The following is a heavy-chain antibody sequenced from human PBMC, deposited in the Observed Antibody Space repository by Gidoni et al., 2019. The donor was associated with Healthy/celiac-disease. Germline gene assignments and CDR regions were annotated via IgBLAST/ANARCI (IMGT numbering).Heavy chain of an antibody. V-gene: IGHV1-69*06. J-gene: IGHJ6*02. CDR3: ARQLAEKGYCSGGSCGGYYYYGMDV. D-gene: IGHD2-15*01. CDR1: GGTFSSYA. Sequence: QVQLVQSGAEVKKPGSSVQVSCKASGGTFSSYAISWVRQAPGQGLEWMGGIIPIFGTANYAQKFQGRVTITADKSTSTAYMELSSLRSEDTAVYYCARQLAEKGYCSGGSCGGYYYYGMDVWGQGTTVTVSS. CDR2: IIPIFGTA.